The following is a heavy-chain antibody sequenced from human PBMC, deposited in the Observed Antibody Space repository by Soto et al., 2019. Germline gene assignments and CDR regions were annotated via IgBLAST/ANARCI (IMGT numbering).Heavy chain of an antibody. D-gene: IGHD4-17*01. CDR3: ARDLSTGSYYFDY. V-gene: IGHV4-59*01. Sequence: SETPALTCTVSGGSMSSYYWSWIRQPPGKALEWIGYIYYSGSTDYNPSLKSRVTISVDTSKNQFSLKLSSVTAADTAVYYCARDLSTGSYYFDYCGQGTLVTVSA. J-gene: IGHJ4*02. CDR2: IYYSGST. CDR1: GGSMSSYY.